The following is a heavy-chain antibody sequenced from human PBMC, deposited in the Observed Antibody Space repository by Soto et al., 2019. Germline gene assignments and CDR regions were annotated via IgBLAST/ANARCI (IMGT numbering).Heavy chain of an antibody. Sequence: SETLSLTCAVSGGSISSPGYSWTWIRQPPGKGLEWIGYIYNTGNTYYNPSLKSRVTISVDRSKNHFSLRLSSVTAADTAMYYCARXAPFVVVTAAPGDAFDIWGQGTMVTVSS. V-gene: IGHV4-30-2*01. CDR1: GGSISSPGYS. CDR2: IYNTGNT. J-gene: IGHJ3*02. CDR3: ARXAPFVVVTAAPGDAFDI. D-gene: IGHD2-21*02.